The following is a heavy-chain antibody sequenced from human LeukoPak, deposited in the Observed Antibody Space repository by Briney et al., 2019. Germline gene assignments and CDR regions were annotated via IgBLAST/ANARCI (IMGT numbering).Heavy chain of an antibody. Sequence: ASVRVSCKADGYTFTSYFISWVRQAPGQGLEWMGWISAYNGNANYAQKFMGRVTMTTDTATSTAYMELRSLRSGDTAVFYCARANYNSGMDVWGQGTTVTVSS. CDR1: GYTFTSYF. CDR3: ARANYNSGMDV. V-gene: IGHV1-18*01. J-gene: IGHJ6*02. CDR2: ISAYNGNA.